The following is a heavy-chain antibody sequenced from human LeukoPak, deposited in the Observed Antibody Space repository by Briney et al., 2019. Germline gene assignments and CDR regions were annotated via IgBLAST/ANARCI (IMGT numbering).Heavy chain of an antibody. J-gene: IGHJ4*02. V-gene: IGHV4-31*11. Sequence: SQTLSLTCAVSGGSVSSGNYYWSWLRQQPGTGLEWIGYIYYSGSTYYNPSLKSRLTISLDTSKNQFSLKLPSLTAADTAIYFCARAAQNWNNAPYFDYWGQGTLVTVSS. CDR2: IYYSGST. D-gene: IGHD1/OR15-1a*01. CDR1: GGSVSSGNYY. CDR3: ARAAQNWNNAPYFDY.